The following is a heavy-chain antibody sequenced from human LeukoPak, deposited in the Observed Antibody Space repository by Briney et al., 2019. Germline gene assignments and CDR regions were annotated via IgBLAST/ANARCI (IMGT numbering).Heavy chain of an antibody. V-gene: IGHV3-48*01. Sequence: GGSLRLSCAASGFTFSSYSMNWVRQAPGKGLEWVSYISSSSSTIHYADSVKGRFTISRDNTKNTLYLQMNSLRAEDTAVYYCATGYDFGFDPWGQGTLVTVSS. CDR3: ATGYDFGFDP. CDR1: GFTFSSYS. CDR2: ISSSSSTI. D-gene: IGHD5-12*01. J-gene: IGHJ5*02.